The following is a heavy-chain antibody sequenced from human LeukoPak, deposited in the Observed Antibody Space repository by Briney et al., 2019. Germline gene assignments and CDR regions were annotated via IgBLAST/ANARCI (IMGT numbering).Heavy chain of an antibody. Sequence: PSETLSLTCTVSGGSFSGYYWSWIRQPPGKGLEWIGEINHSGSTNYNPSLKSRVTISVDTSKNQFSLKLSSVTAADTAVYYCARGLLRYFDWLTRDGMDVWGQGTTVTVSS. CDR1: GGSFSGYY. J-gene: IGHJ6*02. D-gene: IGHD3-9*01. CDR2: INHSGST. V-gene: IGHV4-34*01. CDR3: ARGLLRYFDWLTRDGMDV.